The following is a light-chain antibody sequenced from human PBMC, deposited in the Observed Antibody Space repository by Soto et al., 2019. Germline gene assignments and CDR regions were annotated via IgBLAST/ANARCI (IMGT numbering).Light chain of an antibody. Sequence: IEMTQSPATLSVSPGERATLSCRASQSVSSNLVWYQQKPGQAPRLLIYGASTRVTGIPARFSGSGSGTDFTLTISSLEPEDFAVYYCQQRSNWLSITFGQGTRLEIK. V-gene: IGKV3-15*01. CDR2: GAS. CDR3: QQRSNWLSIT. CDR1: QSVSSN. J-gene: IGKJ5*01.